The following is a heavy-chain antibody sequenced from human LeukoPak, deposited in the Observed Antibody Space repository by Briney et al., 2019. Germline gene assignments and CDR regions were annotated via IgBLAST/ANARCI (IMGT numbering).Heavy chain of an antibody. D-gene: IGHD3-10*01. CDR2: IDPSDSYT. CDR3: AITMVRGVGVGGAFDI. J-gene: IGHJ3*02. Sequence: GESLKISCKGSGYIFTSYWSSWVRQMPGKGREGMGRIDPSDSYTNYSASFQGHVAISADNSISTDYLQSRSLKASDPDMYYCAITMVRGVGVGGAFDIWGQGTMVTVSS. CDR1: GYIFTSYW. V-gene: IGHV5-10-1*01.